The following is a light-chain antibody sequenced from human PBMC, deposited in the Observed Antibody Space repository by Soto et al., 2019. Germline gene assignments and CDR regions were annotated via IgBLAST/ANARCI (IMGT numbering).Light chain of an antibody. CDR2: EAT. V-gene: IGLV2-14*01. J-gene: IGLJ1*01. CDR1: SSDVGSFNY. Sequence: QSVLTQPASVSGSPGQSITISCTAPSSDVGSFNYVSWYQHHPGKAPKLKIYEATSRPSGVSNRFSGSKSGNTASLTISGLQAVDEADYYFVSYATSTTLYVFGSGTKVTV. CDR3: VSYATSTTLYV.